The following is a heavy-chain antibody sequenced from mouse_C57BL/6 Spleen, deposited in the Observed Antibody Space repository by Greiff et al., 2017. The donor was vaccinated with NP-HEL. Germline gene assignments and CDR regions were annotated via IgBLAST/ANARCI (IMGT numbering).Heavy chain of an antibody. Sequence: QVQLQQPGAELVKPGASVKLSCKASGYTFTSYWMQWVKQRPGQGLEWIGEIDPSDSYTNYNQKFKGKATLTVDTSSSTAYMQLSSLTSEDSAVYYGTRKWLLFDDWGKGTTLTVSS. D-gene: IGHD2-3*01. V-gene: IGHV1-50*01. CDR1: GYTFTSYW. CDR2: IDPSDSYT. CDR3: TRKWLLFDD. J-gene: IGHJ2*01.